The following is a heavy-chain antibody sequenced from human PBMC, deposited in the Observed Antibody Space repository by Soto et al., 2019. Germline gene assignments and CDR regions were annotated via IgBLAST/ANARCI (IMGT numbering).Heavy chain of an antibody. CDR1: GDSVNSGNYY. V-gene: IGHV4-61*01. D-gene: IGHD3-16*01. J-gene: IGHJ5*01. Sequence: SETLSLTCTVSGDSVNSGNYYWSWMRQPPGKGLEWIGHIYYSGNTNYSPSLKSRITISLDTTNNQFSLNLNSVTAADTSVYYCARVPVDTYMIYWSDPWGQGTLVTVSS. CDR2: IYYSGNT. CDR3: ARVPVDTYMIYWSDP.